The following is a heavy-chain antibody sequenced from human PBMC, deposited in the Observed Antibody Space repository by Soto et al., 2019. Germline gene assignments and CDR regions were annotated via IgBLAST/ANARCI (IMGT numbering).Heavy chain of an antibody. V-gene: IGHV4-30-4*01. CDR2: IYYSGST. J-gene: IGHJ4*02. CDR1: GGSISSGDYY. Sequence: SETLSLTCTVSGGSISSGDYYWSWIRQPPGKGLEWIGYIYYSGSTYYNPSLKSRVTISVDTSKNQFSLKLSSVTAADTAVYYCARGYSRIAAKLDYWGQGTLVTVYS. D-gene: IGHD6-25*01. CDR3: ARGYSRIAAKLDY.